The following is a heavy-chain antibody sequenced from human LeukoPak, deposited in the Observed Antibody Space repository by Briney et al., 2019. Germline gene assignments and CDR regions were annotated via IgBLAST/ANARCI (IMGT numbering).Heavy chain of an antibody. CDR1: GFTFSGSG. J-gene: IGHJ4*02. V-gene: IGHV3-30*02. D-gene: IGHD2-2*01. Sequence: GGSLRLSCAASGFTFSGSGMHWVRQAPGKGLEWVAFIRYHGSDKYYADSVKGRFTISRDNSKNTLYLQMNSLRPEDTSVYYCARSPTSWYFDYWGQGTLGTVSS. CDR3: ARSPTSWYFDY. CDR2: IRYHGSDK.